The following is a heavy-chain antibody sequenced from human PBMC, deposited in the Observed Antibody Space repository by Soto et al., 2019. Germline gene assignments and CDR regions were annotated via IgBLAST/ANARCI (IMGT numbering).Heavy chain of an antibody. J-gene: IGHJ4*02. D-gene: IGHD6-19*01. Sequence: QVQLQESGPGLVKPSETLSLTCTVSGGSISSYYWSWIRQPPGKGLEWIGYIYYSGSTNYNPSLKSRVTISVDPSKNQFSLKLSSVTAADTAVYYCARLPEPIQGIAVAPFDYWGQGTLVTVSS. CDR1: GGSISSYY. CDR3: ARLPEPIQGIAVAPFDY. CDR2: IYYSGST. V-gene: IGHV4-59*08.